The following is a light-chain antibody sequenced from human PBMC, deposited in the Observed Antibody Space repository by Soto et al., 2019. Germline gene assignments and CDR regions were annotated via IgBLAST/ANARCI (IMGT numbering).Light chain of an antibody. CDR1: QSVSSSY. CDR3: QQYGSSPPIT. V-gene: IGKV3-20*01. CDR2: GTS. J-gene: IGKJ3*01. Sequence: EIVLTQSPGTLSLSPGERATLSCRASQSVSSSYLAWYQQKPGQAPRLLIYGTSARATGIPDRFSGSGSGTDSTLTIRRLEPEDFAVYYCQQYGSSPPITFGPGTKVDI.